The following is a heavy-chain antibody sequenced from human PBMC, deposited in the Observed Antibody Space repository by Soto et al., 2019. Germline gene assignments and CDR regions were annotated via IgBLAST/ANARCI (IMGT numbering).Heavy chain of an antibody. CDR2: IYYSGST. V-gene: IGHV4-30-4*01. J-gene: IGHJ6*02. CDR1: GGSISSGDYY. CDR3: ARAAADYYYYGMDV. Sequence: SETLSLTCTVSGGSISSGDYYWSWIRQPPGKGLEWIGYIYYSGSTYYNPSLKSRVTISVDTSKNQFSLKLSSVTAADTAVYYCARAAADYYYYGMDVWGQGTTATVSS. D-gene: IGHD6-13*01.